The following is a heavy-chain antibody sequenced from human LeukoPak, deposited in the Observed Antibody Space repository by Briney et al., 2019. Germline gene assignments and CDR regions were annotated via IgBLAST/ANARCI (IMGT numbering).Heavy chain of an antibody. CDR2: IKQDGSEK. CDR1: GFTVSSNY. V-gene: IGHV3-7*03. CDR3: ARGRGGQWLVFFDS. J-gene: IGHJ4*02. D-gene: IGHD6-19*01. Sequence: GGSLRLSCAASGFTVSSNYMSWVRQAPGKGLECVADIKQDGSEKYYVDSVKGRFTISRDNAKNSLYLQMNNLRAEDTAVYYCARGRGGQWLVFFDSWGQGTLVTVSS.